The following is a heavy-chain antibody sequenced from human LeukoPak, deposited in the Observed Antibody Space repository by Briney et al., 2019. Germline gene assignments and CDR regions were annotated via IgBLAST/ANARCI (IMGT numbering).Heavy chain of an antibody. J-gene: IGHJ4*02. CDR3: ATDPSGWYVFDY. D-gene: IGHD6-19*01. Sequence: GASVKVSCKVSGYTLTELSMHWVRQAPGKELEWMGGFDPEDGETIYAQRFRGRVTMTEDTSTDTAYMELSSLRSEDTAVYYCATDPSGWYVFDYWGQGTLVTVSS. CDR2: FDPEDGET. V-gene: IGHV1-24*01. CDR1: GYTLTELS.